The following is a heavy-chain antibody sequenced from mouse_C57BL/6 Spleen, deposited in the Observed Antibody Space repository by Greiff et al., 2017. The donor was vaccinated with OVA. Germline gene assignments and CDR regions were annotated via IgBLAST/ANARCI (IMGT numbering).Heavy chain of an antibody. Sequence: DVKLQESGPGLVKPSQSLSLTCSVTGYSITSGYYWNWIRQFPGNKLEWMGYISYDGSNNYNPSLKNRISITRDTSKNQFFLKLNSVTTEDTATYYCAREKLSLDYWGQGTTLTGSS. CDR1: GYSITSGYY. V-gene: IGHV3-6*01. J-gene: IGHJ2*01. D-gene: IGHD3-2*02. CDR2: ISYDGSN. CDR3: AREKLSLDY.